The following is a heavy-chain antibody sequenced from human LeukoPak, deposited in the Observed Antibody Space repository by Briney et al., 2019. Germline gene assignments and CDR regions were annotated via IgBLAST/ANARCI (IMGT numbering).Heavy chain of an antibody. CDR3: ARETTLTGRYFYYYMDV. Sequence: ASVKVSCKASGGTFSSYAISWVRQAPGQGLEWMGRIDPNSGGTNYAQKFQGRVTMTRDTSISTAYMELSRLRSDDTAVYYCARETTLTGRYFYYYMDVWGKGTTVTVSS. CDR1: GGTFSSYA. V-gene: IGHV1-2*06. D-gene: IGHD2/OR15-2a*01. CDR2: IDPNSGGT. J-gene: IGHJ6*03.